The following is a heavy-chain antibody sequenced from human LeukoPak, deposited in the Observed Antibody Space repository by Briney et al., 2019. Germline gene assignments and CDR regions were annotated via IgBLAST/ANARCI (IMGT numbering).Heavy chain of an antibody. CDR1: GGSISSSNW. V-gene: IGHV4-4*02. CDR3: ARVSGYCSSTSCRTLDY. J-gene: IGHJ4*02. Sequence: SETLSLTCAVSGGSISSSNWWSWVRQPPGKGLEWIGGIYHSGSTNYNPSLKSRVTISVDKSKNQFSLKLSSVTAADTAVYYCARVSGYCSSTSCRTLDYWGQGTLVTVSS. CDR2: IYHSGST. D-gene: IGHD2-2*01.